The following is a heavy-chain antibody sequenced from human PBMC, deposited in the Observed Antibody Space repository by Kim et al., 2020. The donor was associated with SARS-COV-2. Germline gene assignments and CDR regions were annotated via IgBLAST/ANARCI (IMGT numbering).Heavy chain of an antibody. J-gene: IGHJ3*01. Sequence: SETLSLTCNASDGSIRGTGYYWSWIRQRPGQGLEWIGYIAYTDVTYSNPSLRSRVTISVDRSNNRISLDLNSVTAADTAMYYCTRGRGYDYEADPLDVWG. V-gene: IGHV4-31*03. CDR2: IAYTDVT. CDR3: TRGRGYDYEADPLDV. D-gene: IGHD3-16*01. CDR1: DGSIRGTGYY.